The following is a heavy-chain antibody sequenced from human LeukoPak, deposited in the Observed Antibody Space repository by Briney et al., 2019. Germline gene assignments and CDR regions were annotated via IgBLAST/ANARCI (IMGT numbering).Heavy chain of an antibody. CDR1: GFTFSSYA. CDR3: AKARTVTKGIWDY. D-gene: IGHD4-17*01. Sequence: GGSLRLSCAASGFTFSSYAMSWVRQAPGKGLEWVSAISGSGGSTYYADSVKGRFTISRDNSKNTLYLQMDSLRAEDTAVYYCAKARTVTKGIWDYWGQGTLVTVSS. J-gene: IGHJ4*02. CDR2: ISGSGGST. V-gene: IGHV3-23*01.